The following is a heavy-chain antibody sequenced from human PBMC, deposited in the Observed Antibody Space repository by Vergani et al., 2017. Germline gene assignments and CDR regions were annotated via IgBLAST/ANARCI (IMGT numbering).Heavy chain of an antibody. J-gene: IGHJ4*02. CDR1: GFTFSSYS. V-gene: IGHV3-21*01. D-gene: IGHD3-9*01. CDR2: ISSSSSYI. Sequence: EVQLVESGGGLVKPGGSLRLSCAASGFTFSSYSMNWVRQAPGKGLEWVSSISSSSSYIYYADSVKGRFTISRDNAKNSLYLQMNSLRAEDTAVYYCARAPHDILTGYLHASRYYFDNWGQGTLVTVSS. CDR3: ARAPHDILTGYLHASRYYFDN.